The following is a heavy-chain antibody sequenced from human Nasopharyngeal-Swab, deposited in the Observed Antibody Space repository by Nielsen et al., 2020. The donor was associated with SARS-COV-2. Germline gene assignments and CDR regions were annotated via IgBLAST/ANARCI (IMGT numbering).Heavy chain of an antibody. V-gene: IGHV3-30-3*01. J-gene: IGHJ4*02. CDR1: GFTFSSYA. CDR2: ISYDGSNK. CDR3: ARDLSFGEIFDY. D-gene: IGHD3-10*01. Sequence: GGSLRLSCAASGFTFSSYAMHWVRQAPGKGLEWVAVISYDGSNKYYADSVKGRFTISRDNSKNTLYLQMNSLRAEDTAVYYCARDLSFGEIFDYWGQGILVTVSS.